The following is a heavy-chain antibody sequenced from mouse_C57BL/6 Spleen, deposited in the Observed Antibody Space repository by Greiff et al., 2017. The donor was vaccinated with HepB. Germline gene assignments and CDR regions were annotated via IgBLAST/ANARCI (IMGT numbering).Heavy chain of an antibody. J-gene: IGHJ4*01. CDR1: GFNIKNTY. V-gene: IGHV14-3*01. D-gene: IGHD2-5*01. Sequence: EVQLQQSVAELVRPGASVKLSCTASGFNIKNTYMHWVKQRPEQGLEWIGRIDPANGNTKYAPTFQGKATITADTSSNTAYLQPSSLTSEDTASYYWAVADDSNEDDAMDYWGQGDSVT. CDR3: AVADDSNEDDAMDY. CDR2: IDPANGNT.